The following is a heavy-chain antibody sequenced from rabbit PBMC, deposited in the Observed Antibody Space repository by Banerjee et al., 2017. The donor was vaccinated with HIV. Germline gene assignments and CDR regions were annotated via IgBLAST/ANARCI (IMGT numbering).Heavy chain of an antibody. Sequence: QEQLVESGGGLVQPEGSLTLTCTASGFSFSSSYYMCWVRQAPGKGLEWIGCIYTGSGSTYYASWAKGRFTISKTSSTTVNLQMPSLTAADTATYFCARVLNVAVYINLWGPGTLVTVS. CDR2: IYTGSGST. V-gene: IGHV1S45*01. D-gene: IGHD5-1*01. CDR3: ARVLNVAVYINL. J-gene: IGHJ4*01. CDR1: GFSFSSSYY.